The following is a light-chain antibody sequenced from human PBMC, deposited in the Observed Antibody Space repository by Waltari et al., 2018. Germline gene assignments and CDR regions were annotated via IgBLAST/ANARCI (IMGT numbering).Light chain of an antibody. CDR3: GTWDSTLSAPV. J-gene: IGLJ3*02. CDR2: DNN. V-gene: IGLV1-51*01. Sequence: QSVLTQPPSVSAAPGQKVTISCPGSNSNIGNNYVSWYQQLPGTAPKLLIYDNNKRPSGVPDRFSGSKSGTSATLGITGLQAGDEANYYCGTWDSTLSAPVFGGGTRLTVL. CDR1: NSNIGNNY.